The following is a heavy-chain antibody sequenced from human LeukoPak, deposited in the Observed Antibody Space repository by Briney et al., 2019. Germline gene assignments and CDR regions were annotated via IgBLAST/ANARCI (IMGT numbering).Heavy chain of an antibody. V-gene: IGHV3-21*01. Sequence: GGSLRLSCAASGFTFSSYSMNWVRQAPGKGLEWVSSISSSSSYIYYADSVKGRFTISRDNAKNSLYLQMNRLRAEDTAVYYCASMVRGVIFSYYFDYWGQGTLVTVSS. D-gene: IGHD3-10*01. CDR2: ISSSSSYI. J-gene: IGHJ4*02. CDR1: GFTFSSYS. CDR3: ASMVRGVIFSYYFDY.